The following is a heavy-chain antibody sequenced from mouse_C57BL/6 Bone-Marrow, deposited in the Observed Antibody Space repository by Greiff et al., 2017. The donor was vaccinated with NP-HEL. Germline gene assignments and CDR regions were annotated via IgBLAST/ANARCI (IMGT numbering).Heavy chain of an antibody. D-gene: IGHD3-3*01. V-gene: IGHV5-12*01. CDR3: ARQGDEGIAY. J-gene: IGHJ3*01. CDR1: GFTFSDYY. CDR2: ISNGGGST. Sequence: EVMLVESGGGLVQPGGSLKLSCAASGFTFSDYYMYWVRQTPEKRLEWVAYISNGGGSTYYPDTVKGRFTISRDNAKNTLYLQMSRLKSEDTAMYYCARQGDEGIAYWGQGTLVTVSA.